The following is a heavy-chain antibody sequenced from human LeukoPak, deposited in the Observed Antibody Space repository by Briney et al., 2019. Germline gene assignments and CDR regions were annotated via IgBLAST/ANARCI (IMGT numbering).Heavy chain of an antibody. Sequence: PSETLSLTCAVYGGSFSGYYWRWIRQPPGKGLEWIGEINHSGSTNYNPSLKSGVTISVDTSKNQFSLKLSSVTAADTAVYYCARGLFKWELRGSHWFDPWGQGTLVTVSS. CDR3: ARGLFKWELRGSHWFDP. J-gene: IGHJ5*02. CDR1: GGSFSGYY. V-gene: IGHV4-34*01. CDR2: INHSGST. D-gene: IGHD1-26*01.